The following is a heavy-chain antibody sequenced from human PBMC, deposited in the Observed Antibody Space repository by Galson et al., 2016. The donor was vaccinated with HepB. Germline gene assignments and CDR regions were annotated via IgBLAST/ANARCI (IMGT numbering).Heavy chain of an antibody. J-gene: IGHJ1*01. D-gene: IGHD1-26*01. CDR2: IYRSGET. V-gene: IGHV4-59*08. CDR1: SVSITGSY. CDR3: ARRLTWGSDYFDH. Sequence: SETLSLTCTVSSVSITGSYWSWIRQSPGKGLEWIGYIYRSGETNYNPSLKSRVTISIDKSKSQFSLKLSSVTAADTAVYYCARRLTWGSDYFDHWGQGTLVTVSS.